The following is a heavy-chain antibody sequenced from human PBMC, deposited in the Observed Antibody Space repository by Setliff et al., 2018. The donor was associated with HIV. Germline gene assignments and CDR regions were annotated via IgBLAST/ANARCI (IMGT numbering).Heavy chain of an antibody. J-gene: IGHJ4*02. V-gene: IGHV1-69*13. CDR1: GGTFSSYG. CDR2: IVPIPIFGTA. CDR3: AKADYCSAGSCNSRRSIDY. D-gene: IGHD2-15*01. Sequence: SVKVSCKASGGTFSSYGISWVRQAPGQGLEWMGGIVPIPIFGTANYAQNFQGRVTITADASTSTAYMALSSLRSEDTAVYYCAKADYCSAGSCNSRRSIDYWGQGALVTVSS.